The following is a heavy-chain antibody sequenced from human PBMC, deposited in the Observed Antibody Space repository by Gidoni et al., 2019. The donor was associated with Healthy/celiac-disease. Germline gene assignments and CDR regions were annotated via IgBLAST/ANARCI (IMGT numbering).Heavy chain of an antibody. J-gene: IGHJ2*01. CDR1: GYTFTGYC. Sequence: QVQLVQSGAEVKKPGASVKVSCKASGYTFTGYCMHWVRQAPGQGLEWMGWINPNSGGTNYAQKFQGRVTMTRDTSISTAYMELSRLRSDDTAVYYCARGRSSWYDHWYFDLWGRGTLVTVSS. V-gene: IGHV1-2*02. CDR3: ARGRSSWYDHWYFDL. D-gene: IGHD6-13*01. CDR2: INPNSGGT.